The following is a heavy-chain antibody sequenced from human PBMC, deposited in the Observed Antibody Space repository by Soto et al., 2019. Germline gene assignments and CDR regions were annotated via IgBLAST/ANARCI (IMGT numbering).Heavy chain of an antibody. CDR3: ARGITIFGVAPP. Sequence: ASVKVSCKASGGTFSSYTINWVRQATGQGLEWMGWMNPNSGNTGYAQKFQGRVTMTRNTSISTAYMELSSLRSEDTAVYYCARGITIFGVAPPWGQGTLVTVSS. CDR2: MNPNSGNT. CDR1: GGTFSSYT. D-gene: IGHD3-3*01. J-gene: IGHJ5*02. V-gene: IGHV1-8*02.